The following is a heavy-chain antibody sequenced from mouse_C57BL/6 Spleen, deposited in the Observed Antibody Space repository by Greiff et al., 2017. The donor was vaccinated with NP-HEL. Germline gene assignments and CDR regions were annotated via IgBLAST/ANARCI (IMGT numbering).Heavy chain of an antibody. CDR2: ISYDGSN. V-gene: IGHV3-6*01. D-gene: IGHD1-1*01. CDR1: GYSITSGYY. Sequence: EVQLQQSGPGLVKPSQSLSLTCSVTGYSITSGYYWNWIRQFPGNQLEWMGYISYDGSNNYNPSLKNRISITRDTSKNQFFLKLNSVTTEDTATYYCARGITTVVAPYWYFDVWGTGTTVTVSS. J-gene: IGHJ1*03. CDR3: ARGITTVVAPYWYFDV.